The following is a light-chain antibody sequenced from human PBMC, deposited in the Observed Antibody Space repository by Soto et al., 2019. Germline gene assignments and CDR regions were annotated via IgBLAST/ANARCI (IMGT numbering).Light chain of an antibody. V-gene: IGLV2-8*01. J-gene: IGLJ3*02. CDR1: SSDVGGYNY. Sequence: QSALTQPPSASGSPGQLVTISCTGTSSDVGGYNYVSWYQQYTGKAPKLIIYEVTKRPSGVPDRFSGSKSGNTASLTVSGLQAEDEADYYCSSHAGIKNVVFGGGTKLTVL. CDR2: EVT. CDR3: SSHAGIKNVV.